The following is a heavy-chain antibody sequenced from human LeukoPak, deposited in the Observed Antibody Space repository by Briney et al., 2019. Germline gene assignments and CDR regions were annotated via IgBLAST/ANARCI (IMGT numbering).Heavy chain of an antibody. J-gene: IGHJ4*02. CDR3: AKGGILTGYYHAPYY. V-gene: IGHV3-9*01. CDR2: ISWNSGSI. CDR1: GFTFDDYA. Sequence: GRSLRLSCAASGFTFDDYAMHWVRQAPGKGLEWVSGISWNSGSIGYADSVKGRFTIFRDNAKNSLYLQMNSLRAEDTALYYCAKGGILTGYYHAPYYWGQGTLVTVSS. D-gene: IGHD3-9*01.